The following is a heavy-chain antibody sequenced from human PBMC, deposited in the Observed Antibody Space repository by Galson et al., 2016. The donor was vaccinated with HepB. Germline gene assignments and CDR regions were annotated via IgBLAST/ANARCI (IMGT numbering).Heavy chain of an antibody. CDR1: GGSLSSHY. J-gene: IGHJ3*02. V-gene: IGHV4-59*11. D-gene: IGHD2-21*02. CDR2: IYYSGST. CDR3: ARYGAYCGGDCYSNAFDI. Sequence: SETLSLTCTVSGGSLSSHYWSWIRQPPGKGLEWIGYIYYSGSTNYNPSLKSRVTISVDPSKYQFSLKLNSVTAADTAIYYCARYGAYCGGDCYSNAFDILGQGTMITVSS.